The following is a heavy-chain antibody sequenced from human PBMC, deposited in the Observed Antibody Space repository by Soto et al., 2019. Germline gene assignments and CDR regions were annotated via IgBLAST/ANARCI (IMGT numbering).Heavy chain of an antibody. CDR3: VMVDNFVKPTPQDV. V-gene: IGHV1-18*01. J-gene: IGHJ6*02. CDR2: ISPYTGNT. CDR1: GDIFDNYG. Sequence: QVQLLQAGDEVKKPGASVKVSCKASGDIFDNYGIAWVRQAPGQGLEWMGWISPYTGNTHSATKVQGRLTMTIDTSTGTAYMDLGSLTSEDTSVYYCVMVDNFVKPTPQDVWGQGTKVTVSS. D-gene: IGHD5-12*01.